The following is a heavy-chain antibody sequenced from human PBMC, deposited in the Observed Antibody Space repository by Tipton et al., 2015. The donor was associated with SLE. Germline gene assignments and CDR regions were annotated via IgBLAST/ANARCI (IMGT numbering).Heavy chain of an antibody. CDR1: GDSVSSVYY. Sequence: TLSLTCAVSGDSVSSVYYWGWIRQPPGKGLEWIGSMSHSGSSYYNPSLRSRVTISIDTSKNQLSLKLSSVTAADTAVYYCARGALTSGWYMHYFDSWGQGTLVTVSS. CDR3: ARGALTSGWYMHYFDS. D-gene: IGHD6-19*01. J-gene: IGHJ4*02. CDR2: MSHSGSS. V-gene: IGHV4-38-2*01.